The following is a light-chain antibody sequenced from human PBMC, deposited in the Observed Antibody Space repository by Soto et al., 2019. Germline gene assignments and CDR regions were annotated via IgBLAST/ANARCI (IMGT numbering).Light chain of an antibody. CDR3: QQYGGSPIT. V-gene: IGKV3-20*01. Sequence: EMVLTQSPGTLSLSPGERATLSCRASQSVSNSFLAWYQQVPGQAPRFLIYGASSRATGVPDRFRGTGSGTDFTLTISRLEPEDFAVYYCQQYGGSPITFGQGTRLESK. CDR1: QSVSNSF. J-gene: IGKJ5*01. CDR2: GAS.